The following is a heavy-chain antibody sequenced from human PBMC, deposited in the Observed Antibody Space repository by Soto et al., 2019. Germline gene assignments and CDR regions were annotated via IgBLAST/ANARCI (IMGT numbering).Heavy chain of an antibody. D-gene: IGHD3-10*01. CDR1: GRTFSSYA. V-gene: IGHV1-69*13. CDR3: ARPDAYYYGSGSVSSSDYYGMDV. Sequence: GASVKVSCKASGRTFSSYAISWVRQAPGQGLEWMGGIIPIFGTANYAQKFQGRVTITADESTSTAYMELSSLRSEDTAVYYCARPDAYYYGSGSVSSSDYYGMDVWGQGTTVTVSS. J-gene: IGHJ6*02. CDR2: IIPIFGTA.